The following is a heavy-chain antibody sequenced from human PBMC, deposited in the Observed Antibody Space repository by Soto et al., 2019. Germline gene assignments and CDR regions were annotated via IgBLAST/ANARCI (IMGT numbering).Heavy chain of an antibody. CDR2: IIPIFGTA. Sequence: GAAVKVACNTSGGTFSSYASSWVRQAPGQGLEWMGGIIPIFGTANYAQKFQGRVTITADESTSTAYMELSSLRSEDTAVYYCTKSGGGYVNSGYEGGDYDSWGRGSLVTISS. V-gene: IGHV1-69*13. J-gene: IGHJ4*02. CDR3: TKSGGGYVNSGYEGGDYDS. D-gene: IGHD3-22*01. CDR1: GGTFSSYA.